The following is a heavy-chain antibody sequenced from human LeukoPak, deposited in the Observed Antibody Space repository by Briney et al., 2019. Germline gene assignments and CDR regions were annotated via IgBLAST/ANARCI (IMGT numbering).Heavy chain of an antibody. CDR1: GITFSINA. J-gene: IGHJ4*02. Sequence: GGSLRLSCAASGITFSINAMSWVRQAPGKGLEWVSAISGSGGSTYYADSVKGRFTISRDNSNNTLSLQMNSLRAEDTAVYYCARSPGIAVAGQQFDYWGQGTLVTVSS. D-gene: IGHD6-19*01. V-gene: IGHV3-23*01. CDR2: ISGSGGST. CDR3: ARSPGIAVAGQQFDY.